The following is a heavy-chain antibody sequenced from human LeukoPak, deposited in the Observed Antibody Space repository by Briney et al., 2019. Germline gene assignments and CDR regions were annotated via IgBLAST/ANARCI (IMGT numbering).Heavy chain of an antibody. CDR3: AKCSAGNCDIGY. V-gene: IGHV3-30*02. CDR2: IWFDGSQT. J-gene: IGHJ4*02. CDR1: GFSFSSYG. D-gene: IGHD2-15*01. Sequence: GGSLRLSCAASGFSFSSYGMHWVRQAPGKGLEWLTFIWFDGSQTYYADSVKGRFTISRDNSKNTLYLQMNSLRTEDTAMYYCAKCSAGNCDIGYWGQGTLVTVSS.